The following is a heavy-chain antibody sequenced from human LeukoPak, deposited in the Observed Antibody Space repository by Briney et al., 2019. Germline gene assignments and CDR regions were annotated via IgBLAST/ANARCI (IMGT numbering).Heavy chain of an antibody. J-gene: IGHJ3*01. V-gene: IGHV3-7*01. CDR1: VFPFISYW. CDR2: IKEDGSEE. D-gene: IGHD3-22*01. Sequence: GGSLRLSCAASVFPFISYWMSWVRQPPGKGLECVANIKEDGSEEYYVDSVKGRFSISRDNEKNSLYLQMNSLRAEDTAVYYCARDWLAGNPYHAFDLWGKGTMVTVSS. CDR3: ARDWLAGNPYHAFDL.